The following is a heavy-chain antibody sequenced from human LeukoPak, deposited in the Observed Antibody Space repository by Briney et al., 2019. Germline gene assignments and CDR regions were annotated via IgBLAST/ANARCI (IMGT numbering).Heavy chain of an antibody. CDR1: AFSFSCYW. CDR3: AREWQGGIAAAGTRIEGDY. V-gene: IGHV3-7*01. CDR2: IKQDGSEK. J-gene: IGHJ4*02. D-gene: IGHD6-25*01. Sequence: GGSLRLSCAVSAFSFSCYWMTWVRPAPGKGLEWVANIKQDGSEKNYVDSVKGRFTISRDNAENSLFLQMNSLRVEDTAVYYCAREWQGGIAAAGTRIEGDYWGQGTLVAVSS.